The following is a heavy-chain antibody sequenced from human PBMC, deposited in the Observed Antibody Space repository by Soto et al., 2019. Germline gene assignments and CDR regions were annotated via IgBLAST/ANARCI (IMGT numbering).Heavy chain of an antibody. CDR2: MTTNSDI. J-gene: IGHJ6*02. V-gene: IGHV3-21*01. CDR3: AREETAWPLAYGLDP. Sequence: PGGSLRLSCAASGFTFTSYSIHWVRQAPGRGLEWVSAMTTNSDIYYADSVKGRFTISRDNAKNSVSLQMDSLRAEDTAVYFCAREETAWPLAYGLDPWGQGTTVTVSS. D-gene: IGHD2-21*02. CDR1: GFTFTSYS.